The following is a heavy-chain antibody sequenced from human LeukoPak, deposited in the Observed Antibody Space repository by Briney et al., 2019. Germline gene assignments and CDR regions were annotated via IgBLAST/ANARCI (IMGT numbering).Heavy chain of an antibody. CDR1: GFIFSSKG. D-gene: IGHD2-21*01. V-gene: IGHV3-23*01. Sequence: GGSLRLSCAGSGFIFSSKGMSWVRQAPGKGPEWVSALSGGGDSIYYADSVKGRFTISRDNSKNTLYLQMNSLRAEDTATYYCAKDSPVMTSWGQGTLVTVSS. CDR2: LSGGGDSI. J-gene: IGHJ4*02. CDR3: AKDSPVMTS.